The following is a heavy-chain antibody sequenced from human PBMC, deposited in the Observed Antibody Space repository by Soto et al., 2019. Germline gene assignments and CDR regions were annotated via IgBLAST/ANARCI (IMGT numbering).Heavy chain of an antibody. J-gene: IGHJ5*01. D-gene: IGHD2-15*01. V-gene: IGHV3-21*02. CDR2: ITNRGTHT. CDR3: TRAHEVAWFDS. CDR1: GFSFSSYT. Sequence: EVQLMESGGGLVQPGGSLRLSCTASGFSFSSYTMNWVRQAPGKGLQWVASITNRGTHTYSADSVKGRFTISRDNGKNSLYLQMNNLRAEGTATYYCTRAHEVAWFDSWGRGTLVTVSS.